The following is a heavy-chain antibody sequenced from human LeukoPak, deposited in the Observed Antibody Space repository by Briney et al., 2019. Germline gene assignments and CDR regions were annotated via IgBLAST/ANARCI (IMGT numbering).Heavy chain of an antibody. J-gene: IGHJ4*02. D-gene: IGHD3-22*01. CDR1: GFTFSNYG. CDR3: ARERGSITTIVSSGMGY. Sequence: GALRLSCEASGFTFSNYGMHWVRKAPGKGLEWVAVIRYDGKNKYYADSVKGRFTVSRDTSKNTLNLQMNSLRAEDTAVYFCARERGSITTIVSSGMGYWGQGTLVTVSS. CDR2: IRYDGKNK. V-gene: IGHV3-33*01.